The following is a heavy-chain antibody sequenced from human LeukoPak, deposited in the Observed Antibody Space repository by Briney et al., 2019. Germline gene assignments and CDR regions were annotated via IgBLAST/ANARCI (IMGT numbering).Heavy chain of an antibody. D-gene: IGHD6-13*01. J-gene: IGHJ4*02. Sequence: GASVKVSCKASGYTLTSYGISWVRQAPGQGLEWMGWISAYNGNTNYAQKLQGRVTMTTDTSTSTAYMELRSLRSDDTAVYYCASARRMGIAALVSFDYWGQGTLVTVSS. CDR3: ASARRMGIAALVSFDY. CDR2: ISAYNGNT. V-gene: IGHV1-18*01. CDR1: GYTLTSYG.